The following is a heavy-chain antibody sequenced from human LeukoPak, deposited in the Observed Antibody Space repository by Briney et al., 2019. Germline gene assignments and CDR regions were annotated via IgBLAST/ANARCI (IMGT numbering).Heavy chain of an antibody. CDR2: FIPVHDTA. J-gene: IGHJ1*01. V-gene: IGHV1-69*10. CDR3: AMLGVIPD. D-gene: IGHD2-21*01. Sequence: SVKLSCTASGGTFTKYDISWVREAPGQGLEWMGRFIPVHDTANYAHKFQGRVILTADKSTSTAYMELASLRSEDTAVYYCAMLGVIPDWGQGNLITVSS. CDR1: GGTFTKYD.